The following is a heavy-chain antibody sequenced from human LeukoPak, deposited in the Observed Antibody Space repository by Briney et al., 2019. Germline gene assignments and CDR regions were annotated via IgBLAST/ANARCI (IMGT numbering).Heavy chain of an antibody. CDR1: GASISSSTYY. Sequence: SETLSLTCTVSGASISSSTYYWGWIRQPPGRGLEWIGSFSYSGSTYYNPSLKSRVTISVDTSKDQFSLKLSSVTAADTAVYYCARTRYYYNSRSYGAPYYFDYWGQGTLVTVSS. D-gene: IGHD3-10*01. V-gene: IGHV4-39*01. CDR2: FSYSGST. CDR3: ARTRYYYNSRSYGAPYYFDY. J-gene: IGHJ4*02.